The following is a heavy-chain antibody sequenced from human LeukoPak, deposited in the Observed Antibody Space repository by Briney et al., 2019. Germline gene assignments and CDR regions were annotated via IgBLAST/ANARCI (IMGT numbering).Heavy chain of an antibody. CDR2: ISVYDGNT. V-gene: IGHV1-18*01. Sequence: ASVKVSCKTSGYTFTKYGISWVRQAPGQGPEWMGWISVYDGNTNYAQKLQDRLTLTTDTSTDTAHMELRSLRSDDTAVYYCVRARGDRSGYYRYWGQGTLVTVSS. J-gene: IGHJ4*02. CDR1: GYTFTKYG. D-gene: IGHD3-22*01. CDR3: VRARGDRSGYYRY.